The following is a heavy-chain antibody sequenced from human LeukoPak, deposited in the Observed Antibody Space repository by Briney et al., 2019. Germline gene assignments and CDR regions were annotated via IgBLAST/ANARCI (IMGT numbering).Heavy chain of an antibody. D-gene: IGHD3-10*01. CDR2: VNSDGSDT. CDR3: AREGGGFDY. Sequence: QPGGSLRLSCAASGFSFSSYWMHWVRQAPGKGLVWVSRVNSDGSDTSYADSVKGRFTISRDNAKNTLYLQMNSLRAEDTAVYYCAREGGGFDYWGQGTLVTVSS. J-gene: IGHJ4*02. V-gene: IGHV3-74*01. CDR1: GFSFSSYW.